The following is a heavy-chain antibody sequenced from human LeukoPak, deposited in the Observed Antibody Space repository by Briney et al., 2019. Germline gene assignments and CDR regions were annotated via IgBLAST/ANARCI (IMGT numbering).Heavy chain of an antibody. D-gene: IGHD6-19*01. CDR1: GFTFSSYE. V-gene: IGHV3-21*01. CDR3: ARDCKQAVAGTGVDY. Sequence: GGSLRLSCAASGFTFSSYEMNWVRQAPGKGLEWVSSIISSSSYIYYADSVKGRFTISRDNAKNSLYLQMNSLRAEDTAVYYCARDCKQAVAGTGVDYWGQGTLVTVSS. J-gene: IGHJ4*02. CDR2: IISSSSYI.